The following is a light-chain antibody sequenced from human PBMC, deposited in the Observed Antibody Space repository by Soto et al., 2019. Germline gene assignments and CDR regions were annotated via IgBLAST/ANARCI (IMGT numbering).Light chain of an antibody. CDR2: GTS. V-gene: IGKV3-20*01. Sequence: EIVLTQSPGTLSLSPGERATLSCRASQIVSSSYLAWYEQKPGQAPRLLIYGTSSSATGIPDRFSGSGSETDYTLTISVLGPEDFEVYDCHQRYTFGRRTKVDIK. CDR1: QIVSSSY. J-gene: IGKJ3*01. CDR3: HQRYT.